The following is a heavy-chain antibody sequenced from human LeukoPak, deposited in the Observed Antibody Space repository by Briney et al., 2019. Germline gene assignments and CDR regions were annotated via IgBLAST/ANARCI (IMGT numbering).Heavy chain of an antibody. J-gene: IGHJ4*02. D-gene: IGHD6-13*01. V-gene: IGHV3-48*03. CDR2: ISSSGTTI. CDR1: GFTFSSYE. Sequence: GGSLRLSCAASGFTFSSYEMNWVRQAPGKGLEWVSYISSSGTTIYYADSVKGRFTISRDNAKNSLYLQMNSLRAEDTAVYYCAIGLFEEQQPYWGQGTLVTVSS. CDR3: AIGLFEEQQPY.